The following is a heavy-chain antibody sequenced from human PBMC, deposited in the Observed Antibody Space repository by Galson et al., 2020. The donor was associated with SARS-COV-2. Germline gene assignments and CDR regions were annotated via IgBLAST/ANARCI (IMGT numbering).Heavy chain of an antibody. CDR1: GFTFSDYY. J-gene: IGHJ6*02. Sequence: GGSLRLSCAASGFTFSDYYMSWIRQAPGKGLEWVSYISSSGSTIYYADSVKGRFTISRDNAKNSLYLQMNSLRAEDTAVYYCARVGYCSSTSCYAGDYYGMDVWGQGTTVTVSS. D-gene: IGHD2-2*01. CDR3: ARVGYCSSTSCYAGDYYGMDV. V-gene: IGHV3-11*01. CDR2: ISSSGSTI.